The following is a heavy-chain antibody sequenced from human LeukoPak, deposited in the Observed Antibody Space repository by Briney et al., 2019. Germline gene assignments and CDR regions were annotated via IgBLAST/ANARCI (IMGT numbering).Heavy chain of an antibody. CDR3: AKVSSTIGAFDH. Sequence: GGSLRLSCAASGFTFSSYGMHWVRQAPGKGLEWVSVISYDGSNKYYADSVKGRFTISRDNSKNTLYLQMNSLRADATAVYYCAKVSSTIGAFDHWGQGGLATVSS. J-gene: IGHJ4*02. D-gene: IGHD5-24*01. V-gene: IGHV3-30*18. CDR2: ISYDGSNK. CDR1: GFTFSSYG.